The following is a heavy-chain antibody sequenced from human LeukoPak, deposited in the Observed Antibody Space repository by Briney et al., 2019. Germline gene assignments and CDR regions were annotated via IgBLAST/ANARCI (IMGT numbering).Heavy chain of an antibody. J-gene: IGHJ4*02. CDR1: GPPIGDFA. V-gene: IGHV3-43*02. Sequence: GGSLRRSCVASGPPIGDFAMHWVRQAPGQGLEWVSLISGDGVSTFFADSVKGRFSISRDNSKNSLFLEMSSLRTEDTAMYYCARESGKFDYWGQGTLVAVSS. CDR3: ARESGKFDY. CDR2: ISGDGVST.